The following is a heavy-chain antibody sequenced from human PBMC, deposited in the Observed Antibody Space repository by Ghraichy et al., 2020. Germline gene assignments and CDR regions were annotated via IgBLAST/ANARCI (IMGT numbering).Heavy chain of an antibody. CDR1: GFTFSSYA. V-gene: IGHV3-30-3*01. D-gene: IGHD2-2*01. J-gene: IGHJ5*02. CDR2: ISYDGSNK. Sequence: GGSLRLSCAASGFTFSSYAMHWVRQAPGKGLEWVAVISYDGSNKYYADSVKGRFTISRDNSKNTLYLQMNSLRAEDTAVYYCARDASSTSCYQCNWFDPWGQGTLVTVSS. CDR3: ARDASSTSCYQCNWFDP.